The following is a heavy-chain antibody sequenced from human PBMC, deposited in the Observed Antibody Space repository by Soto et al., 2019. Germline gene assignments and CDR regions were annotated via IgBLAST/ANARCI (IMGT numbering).Heavy chain of an antibody. CDR1: GDSMTNNY. Sequence: PXGTMSLTCTVSGDSMTNNYWGWIRQPPGKGLEWIGYAYYSGATNYNPSLKSRVSMSPDPSRNQFSLKLTSVTAADTAVYYCARAMGDWGTYYYYYGMDVWGQGTMVSVPS. CDR3: ARAMGDWGTYYYYYGMDV. CDR2: AYYSGAT. V-gene: IGHV4-59*01. J-gene: IGHJ6*02. D-gene: IGHD3-16*01.